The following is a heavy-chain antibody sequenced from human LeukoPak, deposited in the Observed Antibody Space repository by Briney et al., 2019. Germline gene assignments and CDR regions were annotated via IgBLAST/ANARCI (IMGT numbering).Heavy chain of an antibody. D-gene: IGHD3-10*01. CDR3: ARRLSYGSGKLGNWFGP. J-gene: IGHJ5*02. CDR2: IYYSGST. Sequence: SETLSPTPTFSGGSLSSSSYHCGWIRPPPGKGLEGVGRIYYSGSTYYNPSLKSRVTISVDTSKNQFSLKLSSVTAADTAVYYCARRLSYGSGKLGNWFGPWGQGTLVTVSS. V-gene: IGHV4-39*01. CDR1: GGSLSSSSYH.